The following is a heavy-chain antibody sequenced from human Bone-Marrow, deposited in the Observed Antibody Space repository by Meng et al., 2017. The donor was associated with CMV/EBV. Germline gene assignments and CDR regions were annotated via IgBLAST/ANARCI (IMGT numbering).Heavy chain of an antibody. D-gene: IGHD3-3*01. CDR1: GGSSGGYY. Sequence: GSLRLSCAVYGGSSGGYYWSWIRQPPGKGLEWIGKINHSGSTNYTPSLKSRVTISVDTSKNQFSLKLSSVTAAGTAVYYCASLPSGLYDFWSGPYYHGMDVWGQGTTVTVSS. J-gene: IGHJ6*02. V-gene: IGHV4-34*01. CDR3: ASLPSGLYDFWSGPYYHGMDV. CDR2: INHSGST.